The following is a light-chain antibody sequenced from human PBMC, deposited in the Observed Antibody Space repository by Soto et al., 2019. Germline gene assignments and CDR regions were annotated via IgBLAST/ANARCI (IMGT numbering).Light chain of an antibody. CDR3: QQYGSSPRIT. CDR2: GAS. CDR1: QSVSSCY. J-gene: IGKJ5*01. Sequence: EIVLTQGPGTLSWSPGERATLSCRASQSVSSCYLAWYRQKPGQAPRLLIYGASSRATGIPDRFSGSGSGTDFTLTISRLEPEDFAVYYCQQYGSSPRITFGQGTRLEIK. V-gene: IGKV3-20*01.